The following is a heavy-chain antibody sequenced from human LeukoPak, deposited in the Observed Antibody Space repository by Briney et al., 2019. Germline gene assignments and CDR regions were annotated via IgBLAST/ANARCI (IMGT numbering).Heavy chain of an antibody. CDR3: ATGYSSSWYEADWYFDL. V-gene: IGHV1-69*13. D-gene: IGHD6-13*01. CDR1: GGTFSSYA. Sequence: GASVKVSCKAPGGTFSSYAISWVRQAPGQGLEWMGGIIPIFGTANYAQKFQGRVTITADESTSTAYMELSSLRSEDTAVYYCATGYSSSWYEADWYFDLWGRGTLVAVSS. J-gene: IGHJ2*01. CDR2: IIPIFGTA.